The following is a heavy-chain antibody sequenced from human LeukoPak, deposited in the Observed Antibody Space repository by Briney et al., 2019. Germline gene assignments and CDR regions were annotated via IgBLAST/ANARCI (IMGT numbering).Heavy chain of an antibody. CDR3: ARRRYYDSTGYFE. V-gene: IGHV4-39*02. Sequence: SETLSLTCTVSGDFIRSSSYYWGWIRQPPGKGLEWIGDVYYTGRTYYNPSLKSRVFISIDTSKNYFSLNLNFVTAADTAVYCCARRRYYDSTGYFEWGRGSLVTVSS. J-gene: IGHJ1*01. CDR2: VYYTGRT. CDR1: GDFIRSSSYY. D-gene: IGHD3-22*01.